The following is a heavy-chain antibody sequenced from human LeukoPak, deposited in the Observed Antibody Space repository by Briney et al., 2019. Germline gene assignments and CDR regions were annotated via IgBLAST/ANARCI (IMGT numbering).Heavy chain of an antibody. CDR2: ISSNGAST. V-gene: IGHV3-23*01. Sequence: GGSLRLSCAASGFTFSSYAMSWVRQAPGKGLEWVSGISSNGASTYYVDSVKGRFTISRDNSENTLFLQMNSLRAEDTAVYYCAKRGSVGTLGHFDYWGQGTLVTVSS. J-gene: IGHJ4*02. D-gene: IGHD6-13*01. CDR3: AKRGSVGTLGHFDY. CDR1: GFTFSSYA.